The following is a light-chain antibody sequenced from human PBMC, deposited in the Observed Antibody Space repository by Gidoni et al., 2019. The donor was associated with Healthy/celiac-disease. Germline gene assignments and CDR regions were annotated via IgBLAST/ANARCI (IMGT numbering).Light chain of an antibody. CDR2: KAS. CDR3: QQYKSYSPPWT. J-gene: IGKJ1*01. V-gene: IGKV1-5*03. Sequence: DIQMTQSPSTLSASVGDRVTITCRASQSISSWLAWYQQKPGKAPKLLIYKASSLESGVPSRFSGSGSGTEFTLTISSLQPDDFATYYCQQYKSYSPPWTFGQETKVEIK. CDR1: QSISSW.